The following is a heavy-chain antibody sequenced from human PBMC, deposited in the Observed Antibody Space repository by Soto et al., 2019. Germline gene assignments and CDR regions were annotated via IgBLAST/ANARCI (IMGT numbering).Heavy chain of an antibody. Sequence: ASVKVSCKASGGTFSNYAISWVRQAPGQGLEWMGGIIPIFGTANYAQKFQGRVTITADEYTSTAYMELSSLRSEDTAVYYCARDGPKFKPSGWYLYWGQGTLVTVSS. CDR3: ARDGPKFKPSGWYLY. CDR2: IIPIFGTA. D-gene: IGHD6-19*01. V-gene: IGHV1-69*13. J-gene: IGHJ4*02. CDR1: GGTFSNYA.